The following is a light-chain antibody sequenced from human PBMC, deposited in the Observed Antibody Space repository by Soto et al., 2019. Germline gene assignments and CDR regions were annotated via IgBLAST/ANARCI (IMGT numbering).Light chain of an antibody. V-gene: IGKV4-1*01. CDR1: QSVLYSSNNKNY. CDR3: QQYYSTPPYT. Sequence: IVMTQSPDSLAVSLCERATINCKSSQSVLYSSNNKNYLAWYRQKPGQPPKLLIYWASIRESGVPDRISGSGSGTDFTLTISSLQAEDVAVYYCQQYYSTPPYTFGQGTKLEIK. CDR2: WAS. J-gene: IGKJ2*01.